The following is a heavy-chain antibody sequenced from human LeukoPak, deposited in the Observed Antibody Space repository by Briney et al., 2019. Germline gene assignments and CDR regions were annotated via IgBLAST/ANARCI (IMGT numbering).Heavy chain of an antibody. CDR2: ISSSSSYI. Sequence: GGSLRLSCAASGFTFSSYSMNWVRQAPGKGLEWVSSISSSSSYIYYADSVKGRFTISRDNAKNSLYLQMNSLRAEDTAVYYCAKDQPPYYDILTGYYTPGYFDYWGQGTLVTVSS. V-gene: IGHV3-21*04. J-gene: IGHJ4*02. CDR3: AKDQPPYYDILTGYYTPGYFDY. CDR1: GFTFSSYS. D-gene: IGHD3-9*01.